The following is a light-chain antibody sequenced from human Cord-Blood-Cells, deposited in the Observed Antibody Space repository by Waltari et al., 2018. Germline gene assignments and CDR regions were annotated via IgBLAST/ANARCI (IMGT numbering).Light chain of an antibody. V-gene: IGLV3-19*01. CDR2: GKN. CDR3: NSRDSSGNHLV. CDR1: SLRSYY. Sequence: SSELTQDPAVSVALGQTVRITCQGDSLRSYYASWYQQKPGQAPVLVIYGKNNRPSGISDRFSGSSSGITASLTITGAQAEDEADYYCNSRDSSGNHLVFGGGTKLTVL. J-gene: IGLJ2*01.